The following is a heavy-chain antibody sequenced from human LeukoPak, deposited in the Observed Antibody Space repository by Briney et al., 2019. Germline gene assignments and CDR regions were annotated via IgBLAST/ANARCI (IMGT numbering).Heavy chain of an antibody. CDR2: IIVGSGAT. V-gene: IGHV1-58*01. Sequence: SVKVSCKASGFTSTNYAVQWVRQARGQRLEWIGWIIVGSGATKCAQDFQERVTITRDLSTSTLYMELRSLTSEDTAVYYCAADLSNPRMGASYLDSWGQGTLVTVSS. J-gene: IGHJ4*02. D-gene: IGHD3-16*01. CDR1: GFTSTNYA. CDR3: AADLSNPRMGASYLDS.